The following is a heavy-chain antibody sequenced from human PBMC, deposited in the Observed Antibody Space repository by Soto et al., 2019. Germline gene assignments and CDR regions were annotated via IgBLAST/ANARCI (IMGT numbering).Heavy chain of an antibody. CDR1: GGSISSYY. CDR3: ARALYGAYLYFDY. Sequence: SETLSLTCTVSGGSISSYYWSWIRQPPGKGLEWIGYIYYSGSTNYNPSLKSRVTISVDTSKNQFSLKLSSVTAADTAVYYCARALYGAYLYFDYWGKGTLVPVSS. CDR2: IYYSGST. V-gene: IGHV4-59*01. J-gene: IGHJ4*02. D-gene: IGHD4-17*01.